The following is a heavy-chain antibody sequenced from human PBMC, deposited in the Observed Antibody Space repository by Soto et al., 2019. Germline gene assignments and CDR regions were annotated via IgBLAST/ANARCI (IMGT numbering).Heavy chain of an antibody. CDR3: ARTDCSSTSCAYPIPPPYYYYGMDV. CDR1: GFTFSSYA. Sequence: QVQLVESGGGVVQPGRSLRLSCAASGFTFSSYAMHWVRQAPGKGLEWVAVISYDGSNKYYADSVKGRFTISRDNSKNTLYLQMNSLRAEDTAVYYCARTDCSSTSCAYPIPPPYYYYGMDVWGQGTTVTVSS. V-gene: IGHV3-30-3*01. CDR2: ISYDGSNK. J-gene: IGHJ6*02. D-gene: IGHD2-2*01.